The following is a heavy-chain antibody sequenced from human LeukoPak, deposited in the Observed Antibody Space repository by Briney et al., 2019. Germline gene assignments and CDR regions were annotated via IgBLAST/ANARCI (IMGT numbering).Heavy chain of an antibody. Sequence: PGGSLRLSCAASGFTFSSYGMHWVRQAPGKGLEWVAVISYDGSNKYYADSVKGRFTISRDNSKNTLYLQMNSLRAEDTAVYYCAKDLRVRGVTILTGFDYWGQGTLVTVSS. CDR3: AKDLRVRGVTILTGFDY. CDR1: GFTFSSYG. J-gene: IGHJ4*02. CDR2: ISYDGSNK. D-gene: IGHD3-10*01. V-gene: IGHV3-30*18.